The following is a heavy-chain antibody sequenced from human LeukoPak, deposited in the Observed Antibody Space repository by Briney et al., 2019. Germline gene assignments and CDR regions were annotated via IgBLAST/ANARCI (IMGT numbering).Heavy chain of an antibody. CDR2: IYTDGAT. CDR1: GITVSQSD. D-gene: IGHD6-6*01. V-gene: IGHV3-53*05. CDR3: TREYTTSPTYFDY. Sequence: GGSLRLSCAISGITVSQSDMSWVRQAPGRGLEWVSLIYTDGATHYADSVKGRFTISRDNTKHSLYLQMNSLRAEDTALYYCTREYTTSPTYFDYWGQGTLVTVSS. J-gene: IGHJ4*02.